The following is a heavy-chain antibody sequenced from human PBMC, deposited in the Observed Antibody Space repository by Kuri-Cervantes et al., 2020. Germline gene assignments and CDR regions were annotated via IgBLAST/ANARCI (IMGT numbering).Heavy chain of an antibody. Sequence: SVKVSCKGSGYSFTGYYIYWVRQAPGQGLEWMGWISAYNGNTNYAQKLQGRVTMTTDTSTSTAYVELRSLRSDDTAVYYCARDRCSSTSCYYYYYGMDVWGQGTTVTVSS. CDR1: GYSFTGYY. D-gene: IGHD2-2*01. J-gene: IGHJ6*02. CDR2: ISAYNGNT. CDR3: ARDRCSSTSCYYYYYGMDV. V-gene: IGHV1-18*04.